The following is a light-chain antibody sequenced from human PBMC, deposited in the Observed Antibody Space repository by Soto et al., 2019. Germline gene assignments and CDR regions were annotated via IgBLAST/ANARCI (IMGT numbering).Light chain of an antibody. CDR2: AAS. Sequence: DIQMTQSPSSLSASVGDRVTITCRASQSISSYLNWYQQKPGKAPKVLIYAASSLQSGVPSRFSGSGSGTDFSLTISSLQPEDFATYYCQQSYSTPWTFGQGTKGEIK. CDR3: QQSYSTPWT. J-gene: IGKJ1*01. CDR1: QSISSY. V-gene: IGKV1-39*01.